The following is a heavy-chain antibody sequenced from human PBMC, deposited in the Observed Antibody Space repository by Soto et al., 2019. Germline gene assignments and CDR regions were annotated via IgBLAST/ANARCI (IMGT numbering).Heavy chain of an antibody. D-gene: IGHD3-10*01. V-gene: IGHV4-34*01. J-gene: IGHJ6*02. CDR2: INHSGST. CDR3: AGSPYYYYGMDV. Sequence: QVQLQQWGAGLLKPSETLSLTCAVYGGSFSGYYWSWIRQPPGKGLEWIGEINHSGSTNYNPSLKSRVTISVDTSKNQFSLKLSSVTAADTAVYYCAGSPYYYYGMDVWGQGTTVTVSS. CDR1: GGSFSGYY.